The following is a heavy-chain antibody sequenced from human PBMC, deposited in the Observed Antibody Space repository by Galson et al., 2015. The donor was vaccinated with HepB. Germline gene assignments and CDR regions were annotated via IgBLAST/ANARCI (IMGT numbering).Heavy chain of an antibody. V-gene: IGHV3-64*01. J-gene: IGHJ6*02. D-gene: IGHD5-18*01. Sequence: SLRLSCAASGVTFSSYAMHWVRQAPGKGLEYGSAISSNGGSTYYANSVKGRFTISRDNSKNTLYLQMGSLRAEDMAVYYCARDLGYSYGLMDYYYGMDVWGQGTTVTVSS. CDR2: ISSNGGST. CDR3: ARDLGYSYGLMDYYYGMDV. CDR1: GVTFSSYA.